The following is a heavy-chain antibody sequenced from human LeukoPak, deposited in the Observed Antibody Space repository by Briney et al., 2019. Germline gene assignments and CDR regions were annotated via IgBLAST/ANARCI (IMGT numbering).Heavy chain of an antibody. CDR2: IYYSGST. Sequence: SETLSLTCAVSGGSTSSGGYSWSWIRQPPGKGLEWIGYIYYSGSTYYNPSLKSRVTMSIDMSKKQFSLNLTSVTAADTAVYYCARSWGYDFWSGNLLDYWSQGTLVTVSS. J-gene: IGHJ4*02. CDR1: GGSTSSGGYS. CDR3: ARSWGYDFWSGNLLDY. V-gene: IGHV4-30-4*07. D-gene: IGHD3-3*01.